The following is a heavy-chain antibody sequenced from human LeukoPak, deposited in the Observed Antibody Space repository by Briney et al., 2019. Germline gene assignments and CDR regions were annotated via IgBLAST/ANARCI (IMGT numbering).Heavy chain of an antibody. D-gene: IGHD3-22*01. J-gene: IGHJ4*02. CDR2: ISGSGGST. CDR1: RFTFSNSG. V-gene: IGHV3-23*01. CDR3: AKRFDRSPYYFDY. Sequence: GGSLRLSCATSRFTFSNSGMHWVRQAPGKGLEWVSGISGSGGSTYYADSVKGRFTISRDNSKNTLYLQMNSLRAEDTAVYFCAKRFDRSPYYFDYWGQGTLVTVSS.